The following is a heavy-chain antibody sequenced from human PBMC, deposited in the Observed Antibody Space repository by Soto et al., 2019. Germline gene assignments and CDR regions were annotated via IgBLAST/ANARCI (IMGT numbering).Heavy chain of an antibody. CDR3: AKGLDLSYDFWGGSIAY. CDR1: GFTFSSYA. Sequence: EVQLLESGGGFVQPGGSLRLSCAASGFTFSSYAMSWVRQAPGPGLQWVSGISGSGGGTYYADSVQGRFTISRHNSKNTLYLQMNSLRAEDTAVYYCAKGLDLSYDFWGGSIAYWGQGTLVTVSS. CDR2: ISGSGGGT. D-gene: IGHD3-3*01. V-gene: IGHV3-23*01. J-gene: IGHJ4*02.